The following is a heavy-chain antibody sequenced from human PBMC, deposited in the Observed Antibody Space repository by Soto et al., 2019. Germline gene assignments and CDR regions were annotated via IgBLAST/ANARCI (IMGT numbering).Heavy chain of an antibody. V-gene: IGHV1-8*01. CDR2: MNPNSGNT. CDR1: GYTFTSYD. Sequence: QVQLVQSGAEVKKPGASVKVSCKASGYTFTSYDINWVRQATGQGLEWMGWMNPNSGNTGYAQKFQGRGTMTRNTSISTGYMEVSSLRSEDTAVYYCAIGDFWSGDYASYTIPVDYWGQGTLVTVSS. J-gene: IGHJ4*02. D-gene: IGHD3-3*01. CDR3: AIGDFWSGDYASYTIPVDY.